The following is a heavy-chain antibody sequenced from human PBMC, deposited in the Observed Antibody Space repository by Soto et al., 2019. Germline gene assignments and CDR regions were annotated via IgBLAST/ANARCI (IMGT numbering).Heavy chain of an antibody. D-gene: IGHD1-7*01. V-gene: IGHV3-21*01. CDR2: ISSGGGYI. CDR3: ARSSGIGTTFDP. CDR1: GFTFSSYS. J-gene: IGHJ5*02. Sequence: EVQMVESGGGLVKPGGSLRLSCAASGFTFSSYSINWVRQAPGKGLEWVSSISSGGGYIYYADSVKGRFTISRDNAKNSLYLQMNSLRAEDTAVYYCARSSGIGTTFDPWGQGTLVTVSS.